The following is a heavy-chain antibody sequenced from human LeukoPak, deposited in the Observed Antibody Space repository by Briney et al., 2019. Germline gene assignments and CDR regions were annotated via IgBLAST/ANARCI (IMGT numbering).Heavy chain of an antibody. Sequence: SETLSLTCTVSGGSISGYYWSWIRQPPGKGLEWIGYIYSTGSTNYNPSLKSRVTTSVDTSKNQFSLKLRSVTAADTAVYYCARVQLAYSYGLFDNWGQGSLVTVSS. CDR2: IYSTGST. V-gene: IGHV4-59*12. CDR3: ARVQLAYSYGLFDN. D-gene: IGHD4-11*01. CDR1: GGSISGYY. J-gene: IGHJ4*02.